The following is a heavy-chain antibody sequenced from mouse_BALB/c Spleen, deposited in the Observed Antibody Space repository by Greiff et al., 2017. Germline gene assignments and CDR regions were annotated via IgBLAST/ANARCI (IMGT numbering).Heavy chain of an antibody. J-gene: IGHJ4*01. D-gene: IGHD2-1*01. V-gene: IGHV1-9*01. Sequence: LVESGAELMKPGASVKISCKATGYTFSSYWIEWVKQRPGHGLEWIGEILPGSGSTNYNEKFKGKATFTADTSSNTAYMQLSSLTSEDSAVYYCASYGNFSYYYAMDYWGQGTSVTVSS. CDR3: ASYGNFSYYYAMDY. CDR1: GYTFSSYW. CDR2: ILPGSGST.